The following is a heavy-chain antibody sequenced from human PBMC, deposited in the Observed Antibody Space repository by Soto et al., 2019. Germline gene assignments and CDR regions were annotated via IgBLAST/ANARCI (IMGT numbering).Heavy chain of an antibody. CDR1: GFTFSSYA. J-gene: IGHJ4*02. V-gene: IGHV3-23*01. Sequence: EVQLLESGGGLVQPGGSLRLSCAASGFTFSSYAMSWVRPAPGKGLEWVSAISGSVGSTYYADSVKGRFTISRDNYKNTLYLQMNSLRAEDTAVYYCAKGMVVAATYIDYWGQGPLVTVSS. D-gene: IGHD2-15*01. CDR3: AKGMVVAATYIDY. CDR2: ISGSVGST.